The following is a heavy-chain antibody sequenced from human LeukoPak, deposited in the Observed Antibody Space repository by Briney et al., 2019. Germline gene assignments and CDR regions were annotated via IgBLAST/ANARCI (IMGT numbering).Heavy chain of an antibody. CDR1: GFTFSSYS. CDR3: AREGIDIVVVPAAIWYFDL. CDR2: ISSSSSYI. D-gene: IGHD2-2*01. V-gene: IGHV3-21*01. J-gene: IGHJ2*01. Sequence: PGGSLRLSCAASGFTFSSYSMNWVRQAPGKGLEWGSSISSSSSYIYYADSVKGRFTISRDNAKNSLYLQMNSLRAEDTAVYYCAREGIDIVVVPAAIWYFDLWGRGTLVTVSS.